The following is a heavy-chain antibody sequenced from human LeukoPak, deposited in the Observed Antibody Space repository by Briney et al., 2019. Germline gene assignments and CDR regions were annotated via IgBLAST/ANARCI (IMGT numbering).Heavy chain of an antibody. CDR3: ARGPGYSSSWYMAY. D-gene: IGHD6-13*01. CDR1: GFIVSSNY. V-gene: IGHV3-53*01. J-gene: IGHJ4*02. Sequence: AGGSLRLSCAASGFIVSSNYMSWVRQAPGKGLEWVSVIYSGGTTYYADSVKGRFTISRDNSKNTLYLQMNSLRAEDTAVYYCARGPGYSSSWYMAYWGQGTLVTVSS. CDR2: IYSGGTT.